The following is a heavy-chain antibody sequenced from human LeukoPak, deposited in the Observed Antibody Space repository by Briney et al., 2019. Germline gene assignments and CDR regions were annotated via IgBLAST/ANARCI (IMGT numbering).Heavy chain of an antibody. CDR3: AKGRGWEASYYYYYMDV. V-gene: IGHV3-21*01. CDR2: ISSSSSYI. CDR1: GFTFSSYS. D-gene: IGHD1-26*01. J-gene: IGHJ6*03. Sequence: GGSLRLSCAASGFTFSSYSMKWVRQAPGKGLEWVSSISSSSSYIYYADSVKGRFTISRDNSKNTLYLQMNSLRAEDTAVYYCAKGRGWEASYYYYYMDVWGKGTTVTISS.